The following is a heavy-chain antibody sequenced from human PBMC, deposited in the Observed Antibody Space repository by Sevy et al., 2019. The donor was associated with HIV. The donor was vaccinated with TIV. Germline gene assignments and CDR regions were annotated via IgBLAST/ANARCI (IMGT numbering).Heavy chain of an antibody. V-gene: IGHV3-48*01. CDR3: ARGVHSTYDVWGGYPWDYYYGMDV. CDR2: ISGSSGTI. D-gene: IGHD3-3*01. J-gene: IGHJ6*02. Sequence: GGSLRLSCAASGFTFSSYGMNWVRQAPGKGLEWVSYISGSSGTIYYADSVKGRFTISRDNSKNSLYLQMNSLRAEETAVYYCARGVHSTYDVWGGYPWDYYYGMDVWGQGTTVTVSS. CDR1: GFTFSSYG.